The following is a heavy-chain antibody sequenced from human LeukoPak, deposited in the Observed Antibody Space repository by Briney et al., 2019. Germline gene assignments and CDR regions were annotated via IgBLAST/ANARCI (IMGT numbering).Heavy chain of an antibody. V-gene: IGHV3-23*01. CDR3: AKVLPPHDFWTSNFDY. CDR1: GFTFSSYA. Sequence: RPGGSLRLSCAASGFTFSSYAMSWVRQAPGKGLEWVSVISGSGGSTYYADSVKGRFTISRDNSKNTLYLQMNSLRAEDTAAYHCAKVLPPHDFWTSNFDYWGQGTLVTVSS. D-gene: IGHD3-3*01. CDR2: ISGSGGST. J-gene: IGHJ4*02.